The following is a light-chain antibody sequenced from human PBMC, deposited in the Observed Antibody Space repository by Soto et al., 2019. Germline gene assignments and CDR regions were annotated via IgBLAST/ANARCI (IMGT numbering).Light chain of an antibody. CDR3: QQYNKWPIT. V-gene: IGKV3-15*01. CDR2: GAS. Sequence: EIVMTQSPATLSVSPGERVTLSCRASQSVSSNLAWYQQKPGQAPRLFIYGASTRATGISARFSGSGSGTEFTLTISSLQSEDLGVYYCQQYNKWPITFGPGTKVDIK. J-gene: IGKJ3*01. CDR1: QSVSSN.